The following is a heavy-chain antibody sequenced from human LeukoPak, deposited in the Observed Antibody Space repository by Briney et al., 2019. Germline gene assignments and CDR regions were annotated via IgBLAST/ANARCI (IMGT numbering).Heavy chain of an antibody. CDR3: ARGGIVGATPHLFDY. J-gene: IGHJ4*02. D-gene: IGHD1-26*01. CDR1: GYTFTGYY. CDR2: INPNSGGT. Sequence: ASVKVFCKASGYTFTGYYMHWVRQAPGQGLEWMGWINPNSGGTNYAQKFQGRVTMTRDTSISTAYMELSRLRSDDTAVYYCARGGIVGATPHLFDYWGQGTLVTVSS. V-gene: IGHV1-2*02.